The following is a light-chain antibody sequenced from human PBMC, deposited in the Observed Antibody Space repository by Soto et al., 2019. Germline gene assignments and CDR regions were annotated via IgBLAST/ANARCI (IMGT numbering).Light chain of an antibody. V-gene: IGLV2-14*03. J-gene: IGLJ2*01. CDR3: SSYTTGSTLVV. CDR2: DVS. CDR1: SSDIGDYNY. Sequence: QSVLTQPASVSGSPGQSITISCTGTSSDIGDYNYVSWYQHHPGKAPKLMIYDVSSRPSGVSDRFSGSKSGNTASLTISGLQAEDEADYYCSSYTTGSTLVVFGGGTKVTVL.